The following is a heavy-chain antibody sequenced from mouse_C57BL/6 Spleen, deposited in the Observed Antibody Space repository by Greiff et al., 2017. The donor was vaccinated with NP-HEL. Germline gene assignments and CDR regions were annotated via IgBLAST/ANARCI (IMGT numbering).Heavy chain of an antibody. J-gene: IGHJ3*01. CDR2: IRRRSGNYAT. Sequence: EVQRVESGGGLVQPEGSLKLSCAASGFTFNTYAMHWVRQAPGKGLEWVARIRRRSGNYATYYADSVKDRFTTSRDDSQSMLYLQMKNLKTEDTAMYYCVDDYDGAPFAYWGQGTLVTVSA. CDR3: VDDYDGAPFAY. D-gene: IGHD2-4*01. CDR1: GFTFNTYA. V-gene: IGHV10-3*01.